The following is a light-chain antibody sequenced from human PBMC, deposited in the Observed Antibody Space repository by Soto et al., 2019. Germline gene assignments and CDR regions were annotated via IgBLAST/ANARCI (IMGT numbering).Light chain of an antibody. CDR2: GAS. CDR3: XXXXXSPVT. Sequence: EIVLTQSPGTLSLSPGERATLSCRASQSVTSSYLAWYQQKPGQAPRLLIYGASSRATGIPDRFSGSGSGTDFTLTISRLEPXXXXXXXXXXXXXSPVTFGQGTKVEIK. CDR1: QSVTSSY. V-gene: IGKV3-20*01. J-gene: IGKJ1*01.